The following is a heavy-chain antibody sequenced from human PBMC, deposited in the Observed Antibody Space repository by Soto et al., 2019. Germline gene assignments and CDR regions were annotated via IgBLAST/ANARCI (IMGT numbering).Heavy chain of an antibody. V-gene: IGHV1-3*01. J-gene: IGHJ6*02. CDR1: GYTFTSYA. CDR2: INAGNGNT. D-gene: IGHD6-13*01. CDR3: AREAACSWSYYYYGMDV. Sequence: GASVKVSCKASGYTFTSYAMHWVRQAPGQRLEWMGWINAGNGNTKYSQKFQGRVTITRDTSASTAYMELSSLRSEDTAVYYCAREAACSWSYYYYGMDVWGQGTTVTVSS.